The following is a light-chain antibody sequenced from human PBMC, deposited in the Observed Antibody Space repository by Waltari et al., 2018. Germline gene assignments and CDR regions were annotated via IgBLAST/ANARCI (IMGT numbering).Light chain of an antibody. J-gene: IGLJ2*01. CDR2: AVS. V-gene: IGLV2-23*02. CDR1: SRDVGNYQR. Sequence: QSALTKPASVSGSPGKPITISCTGTSRDVGNYQRISLYQQHPGKDHKLMIYAVSKRPSGFSDRFSGSKSGDMASLTISGLQPEDEAEYFCSSYAGSSKGVFGGGTKVTVL. CDR3: SSYAGSSKGV.